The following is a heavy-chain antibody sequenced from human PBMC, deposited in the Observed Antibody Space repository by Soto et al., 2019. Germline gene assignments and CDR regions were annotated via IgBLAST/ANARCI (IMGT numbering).Heavy chain of an antibody. CDR3: ARCSMVRGVITLNLWFDP. D-gene: IGHD3-10*01. J-gene: IGHJ5*02. V-gene: IGHV4-31*03. CDR1: GGSISSGGYY. CDR2: IYYSGST. Sequence: SETLSLTCTVSGGSISSGGYYWSWIRQHPGKGLEWIGYIYYSGSTYYNPSLKSRVTISVDTSKNQFSLKLSSVTAADTAVFYCARCSMVRGVITLNLWFDPWGQGTLVTVSS.